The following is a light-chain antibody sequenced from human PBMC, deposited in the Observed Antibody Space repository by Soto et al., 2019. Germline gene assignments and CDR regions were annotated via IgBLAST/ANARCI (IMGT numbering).Light chain of an antibody. CDR3: QQYNNWPPGT. Sequence: EIVVTQSPATLSVSPGERATLSCRASQSGSSNLAWYQQKPGQAPRLLIYGASTRASGIPARFSGSESGTEFTLTISSLQSEDFAVYYCQQYNNWPPGTFGQGTKVEIK. V-gene: IGKV3-15*01. CDR2: GAS. CDR1: QSGSSN. J-gene: IGKJ1*01.